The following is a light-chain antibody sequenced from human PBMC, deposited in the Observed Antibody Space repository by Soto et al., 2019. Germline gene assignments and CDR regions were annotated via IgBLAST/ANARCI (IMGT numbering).Light chain of an antibody. V-gene: IGKV3-20*01. Sequence: EIVLTQSPGTLSVSPGERATLSCRASQSVSSSHLAWYQQKPGQAPRLLIYGASSRATGIPDRFSGSGSGTDFTLTISRLEPEDFAVYYCQQYGSSPLFTFGPGTKVDI. CDR1: QSVSSSH. J-gene: IGKJ3*01. CDR2: GAS. CDR3: QQYGSSPLFT.